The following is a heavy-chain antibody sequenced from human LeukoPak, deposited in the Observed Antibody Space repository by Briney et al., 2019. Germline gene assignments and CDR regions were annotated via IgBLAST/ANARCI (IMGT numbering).Heavy chain of an antibody. CDR3: VSDRAYDAFDY. Sequence: GGSLRLSCVASGFTFSTSWMAWLRQAPGKGLQWLGNIDADGSRTDYVASVKDRFTISRDNAENSLFLQMNSLREEDTAVYYCVSDRAYDAFDYWGRGTLLTVSS. D-gene: IGHD5-12*01. J-gene: IGHJ4*02. CDR2: IDADGSRT. V-gene: IGHV3-7*01. CDR1: GFTFSTSW.